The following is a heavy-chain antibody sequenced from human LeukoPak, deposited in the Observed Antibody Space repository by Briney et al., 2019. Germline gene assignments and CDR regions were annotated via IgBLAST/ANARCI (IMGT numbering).Heavy chain of an antibody. Sequence: GGSLTLSCVASGFTFNGFAMHWVRLAPGKGLEGVSGISWNSGLIACADSVKGRFTISRDHAKNSLYLPMNSLRAEDTALYYCAKGGVAVSGTPNQGYFDYWGQGTLVTVSS. CDR2: ISWNSGLI. J-gene: IGHJ4*02. D-gene: IGHD6-19*01. CDR3: AKGGVAVSGTPNQGYFDY. CDR1: GFTFNGFA. V-gene: IGHV3-9*01.